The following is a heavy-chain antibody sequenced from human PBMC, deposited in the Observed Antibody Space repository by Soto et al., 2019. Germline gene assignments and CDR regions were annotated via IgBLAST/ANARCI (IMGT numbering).Heavy chain of an antibody. V-gene: IGHV3-33*01. CDR1: GFTFSSYVSSYG. CDR3: ARDGGWCTNGLCYIFDY. D-gene: IGHD2-8*01. CDR2: IWYDGSNK. J-gene: IGHJ4*02. Sequence: QVQLVESGGGVVQPGRSLRLSCAASGFTFSSYVSSYGMHWVRQAPGKGLEWVAVIWYDGSNKYYADSVKGRFTISKDNSEKTLHLKRNSLRAEDVDVYYCARDGGWCTNGLCYIFDYWGQGTPVTVSS.